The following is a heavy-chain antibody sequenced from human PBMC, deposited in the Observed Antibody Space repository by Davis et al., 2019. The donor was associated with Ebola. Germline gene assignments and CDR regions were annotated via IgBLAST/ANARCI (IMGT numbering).Heavy chain of an antibody. CDR3: AVGKSGSYFGAFDI. J-gene: IGHJ3*02. Sequence: GSLRLSCTVSGGSISSYYWSWIRQPPRKGLEWIGYIYYSGSTNYNPSLRSRVTISVDTSKNQFSLKLSSVTAADTAVYYCAVGKSGSYFGAFDIWGQGTMVTVSS. D-gene: IGHD1-26*01. CDR2: IYYSGST. V-gene: IGHV4-59*01. CDR1: GGSISSYY.